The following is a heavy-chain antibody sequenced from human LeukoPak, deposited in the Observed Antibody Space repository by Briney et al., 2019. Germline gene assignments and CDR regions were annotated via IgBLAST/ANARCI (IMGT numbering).Heavy chain of an antibody. J-gene: IGHJ3*02. CDR2: IYYSGST. D-gene: IGHD1-26*01. Sequence: SETLSLTCTVSGGSISSYYWSWIRQPPGKGLEWIGYIYYSGSTNYNPSLKSRVTISVDTSKNQFSLKLSSVTAADTAVYYCASGSYASAHDAFGIWGQGTMVTVSS. V-gene: IGHV4-59*01. CDR1: GGSISSYY. CDR3: ASGSYASAHDAFGI.